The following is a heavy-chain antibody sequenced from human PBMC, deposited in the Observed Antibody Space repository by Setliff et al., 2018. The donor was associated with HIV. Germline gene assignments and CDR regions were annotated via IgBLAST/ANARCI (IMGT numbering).Heavy chain of an antibody. V-gene: IGHV4-4*07. J-gene: IGHJ4*02. Sequence: SETLSLSCSVSGGSISNFYWSWIRQPPGKGLEWVGHIYSTGDTNYNPSLKSRVTLSADTSKNQLSLSLTSVTAADTAVYYCARVRLTMIMMVDYFDQWGQGTLVTVSS. D-gene: IGHD3-22*01. CDR2: IYSTGDT. CDR3: ARVRLTMIMMVDYFDQ. CDR1: GGSISNFY.